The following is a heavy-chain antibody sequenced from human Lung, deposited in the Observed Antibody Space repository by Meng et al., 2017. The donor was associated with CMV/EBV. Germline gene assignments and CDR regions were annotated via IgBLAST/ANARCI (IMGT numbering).Heavy chain of an antibody. Sequence: QVQLVRSGAEVKKPGSSVKVSCKASGGTFSSYAISWVRQAPGQGLEWMGGIIPILGIANYAQKFQGRVTITADKSTSTAYMELSSLRSEDTAVYYCAREIVVVPAALNWFDPWGQGTLVTVSS. D-gene: IGHD2-2*01. V-gene: IGHV1-69*10. CDR3: AREIVVVPAALNWFDP. CDR1: GGTFSSYA. CDR2: IIPILGIA. J-gene: IGHJ5*02.